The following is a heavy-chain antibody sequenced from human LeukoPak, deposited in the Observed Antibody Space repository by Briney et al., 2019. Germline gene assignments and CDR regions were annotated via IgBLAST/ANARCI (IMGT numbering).Heavy chain of an antibody. J-gene: IGHJ3*02. CDR3: AISMVRGLFAFDI. CDR1: GYTFTIYG. Sequence: ASVTVSYKASGYTFTIYGISWVRQAPGQGLEWMGWISAYNGNTNYAQKLQGRVTMTTDTSTSTAYMELRSLRSDDTAVYYCAISMVRGLFAFDIWGQGTMVTVSS. CDR2: ISAYNGNT. D-gene: IGHD3-10*01. V-gene: IGHV1-18*04.